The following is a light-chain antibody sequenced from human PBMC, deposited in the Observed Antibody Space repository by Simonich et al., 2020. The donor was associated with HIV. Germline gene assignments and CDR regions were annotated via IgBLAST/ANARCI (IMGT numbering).Light chain of an antibody. CDR3: HSYDNSLSGWV. CDR1: SSNIGAGYD. J-gene: IGLJ3*02. Sequence: QSVLTQPPSVSGAPGQRVTISCSGRSSNIGAGYDVHWYQQLPGTAPKVLIYGNSNRPSGVPDRFSGSKSGTSASLAITGLQAEDEADYFCHSYDNSLSGWVFGGGTKLTVL. V-gene: IGLV1-40*01. CDR2: GNS.